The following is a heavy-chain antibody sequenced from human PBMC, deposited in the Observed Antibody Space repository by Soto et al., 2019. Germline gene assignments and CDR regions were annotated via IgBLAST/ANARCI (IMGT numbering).Heavy chain of an antibody. CDR3: ARGYSYGWAYYGMDV. V-gene: IGHV5-51*01. CDR1: GYSFSSHW. J-gene: IGHJ6*02. D-gene: IGHD5-18*01. Sequence: GESLKISCKGSGYSFSSHWIGWVRQMPGKGLDWMGIIYPGDSDTRYSPSFLGQVTISADKSINTAYLQWSSLKASDTAMYYCARGYSYGWAYYGMDVWGQGTTVTVSS. CDR2: IYPGDSDT.